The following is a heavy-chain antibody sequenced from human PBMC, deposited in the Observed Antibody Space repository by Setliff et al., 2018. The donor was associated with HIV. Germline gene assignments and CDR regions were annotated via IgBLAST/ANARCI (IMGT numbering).Heavy chain of an antibody. D-gene: IGHD6-13*01. CDR3: ARDAARRAAADTPVWFDP. V-gene: IGHV1-18*01. CDR1: GYTFISYG. J-gene: IGHJ5*02. Sequence: ASVKVSCKASGYTFISYGISWVRQAPGQGLEWMGWISPYNGHTNYAQKVQGRVTMTRDTFASTAYMELRSLRSDDTAVYYCARDAARRAAADTPVWFDPWGQGTLVTVSS. CDR2: ISPYNGHT.